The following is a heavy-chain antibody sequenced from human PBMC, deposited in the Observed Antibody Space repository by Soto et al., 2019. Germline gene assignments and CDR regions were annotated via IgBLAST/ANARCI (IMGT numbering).Heavy chain of an antibody. CDR3: AKDPLQLATSGDY. Sequence: GGSLRLSCAASGFTFSNYEMHWVRQAPGKGLEYVSGISNNGAHTDYAKSVKGRFTISRDNSENTLYLQMNSLRAEDTAVYYCAKDPLQLATSGDYWGQGTLVTVSS. V-gene: IGHV3-64*01. J-gene: IGHJ4*02. D-gene: IGHD5-12*01. CDR1: GFTFSNYE. CDR2: ISNNGAHT.